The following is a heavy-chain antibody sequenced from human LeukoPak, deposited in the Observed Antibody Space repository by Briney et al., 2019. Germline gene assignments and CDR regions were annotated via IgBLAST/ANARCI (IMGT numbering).Heavy chain of an antibody. CDR2: ISWKRGNI. D-gene: IGHD3-22*01. CDR3: AKGMDSSGYFPYFDY. V-gene: IGHV3-9*03. CDR1: GFMFDDSA. J-gene: IGHJ4*02. Sequence: GGSLGLSCAASGFMFDDSAMQWVRQAPGKGLEWVSGISWKRGNIVYADAVKGRFTISRDNAKTSLYLQMNSLRAEDMALYYCAKGMDSSGYFPYFDYWGQGTLVTVSS.